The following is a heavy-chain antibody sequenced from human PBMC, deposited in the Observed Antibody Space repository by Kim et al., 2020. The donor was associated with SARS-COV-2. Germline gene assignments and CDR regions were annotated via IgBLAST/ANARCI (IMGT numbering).Heavy chain of an antibody. D-gene: IGHD3-10*01. Sequence: GGSLRLSCAASGFTFSSYSMNWVRQAPGKGLEWVSYISSSSSTIYYADSVKGRFTISRDNAKNSLYLQMNSLRAEETAVYYCAREFRRITMVRGGFYGMDVWGQGTTVTVSS. CDR1: GFTFSSYS. V-gene: IGHV3-48*04. J-gene: IGHJ6*02. CDR3: AREFRRITMVRGGFYGMDV. CDR2: ISSSSSTI.